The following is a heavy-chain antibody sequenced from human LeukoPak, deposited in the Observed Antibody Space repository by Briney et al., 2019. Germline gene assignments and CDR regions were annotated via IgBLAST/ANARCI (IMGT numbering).Heavy chain of an antibody. J-gene: IGHJ4*02. CDR2: IYHSGST. D-gene: IGHD6-19*01. V-gene: IGHV4-59*12. Sequence: SETLSLTCTVSGGSISSYYWSWIRQHPGKGLEWIGEIYHSGSTNYNPSLKSRVTISVDNSKNQFSLKLSSVTAADTAVYYCARGLDSSGWYAHDYWGQGTLVTVS. CDR1: GGSISSYY. CDR3: ARGLDSSGWYAHDY.